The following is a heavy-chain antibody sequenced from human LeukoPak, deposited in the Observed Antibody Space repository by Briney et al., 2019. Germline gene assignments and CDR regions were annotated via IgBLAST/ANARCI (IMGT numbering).Heavy chain of an antibody. V-gene: IGHV3-74*01. CDR2: TNTDGSGT. D-gene: IGHD4-11*01. J-gene: IGHJ4*02. CDR3: ARILYYKTGRSTVTFASEIDY. CDR1: GFTFSSHW. Sequence: GGFLRLSCAASGFTFSSHWKHWVRQAPGKGLVWVSSTNTDGSGTDYADSVKGRFTISRDNAKNTQYLQMNSSRAEDTAVYYCARILYYKTGRSTVTFASEIDYWGQGTLVTVSS.